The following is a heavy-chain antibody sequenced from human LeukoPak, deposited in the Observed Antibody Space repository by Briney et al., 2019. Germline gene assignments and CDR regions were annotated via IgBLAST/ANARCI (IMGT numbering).Heavy chain of an antibody. CDR2: ISWNSGSI. CDR1: GFTFDDYA. V-gene: IGHV3-9*01. CDR3: ARDLSSSSTAYLQH. J-gene: IGHJ1*01. Sequence: GRSLRLSCAASGFTFDDYAMHWVRQAPGKGLEWVSGISWNSGSIGYADSVKGRFTISRDNAKNSLYLQMNSLRAEDTALYYCARDLSSSSTAYLQHWGQGTLVTVSS. D-gene: IGHD6-6*01.